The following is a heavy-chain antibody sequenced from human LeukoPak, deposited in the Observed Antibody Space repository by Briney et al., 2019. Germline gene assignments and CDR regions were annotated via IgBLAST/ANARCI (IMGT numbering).Heavy chain of an antibody. V-gene: IGHV3-30-3*01. D-gene: IGHD3-10*01. CDR3: AREVSVVRGVN. Sequence: PGRSLRLSCAASGFSFSSYSMHWVRQAPGKGLEWVAVMSSDGTNTYYAASVKGRFTISRDISKNTLYLQMNSLRAKDTAVYYCAREVSVVRGVNWGQGTLVTVSS. J-gene: IGHJ4*02. CDR2: MSSDGTNT. CDR1: GFSFSSYS.